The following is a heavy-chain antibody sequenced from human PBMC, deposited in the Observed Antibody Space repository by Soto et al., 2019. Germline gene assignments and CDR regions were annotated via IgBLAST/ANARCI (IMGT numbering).Heavy chain of an antibody. CDR3: ASAIRAWNDYYYYGMDV. Sequence: ASVKVSCKASGYTFTGYYMHWVRQAPGQGLEWMGWINPNSGGTNYAQKFQGRVTMTRDTSISKAYMELSRLRSDDTAVYFCASAIRAWNDYYYYGMDVWGQGTTVTVSS. D-gene: IGHD1-1*01. CDR1: GYTFTGYY. J-gene: IGHJ6*02. V-gene: IGHV1-2*02. CDR2: INPNSGGT.